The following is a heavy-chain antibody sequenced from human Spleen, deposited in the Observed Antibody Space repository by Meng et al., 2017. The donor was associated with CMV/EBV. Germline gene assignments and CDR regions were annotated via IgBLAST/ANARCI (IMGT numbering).Heavy chain of an antibody. V-gene: IGHV3-23*01. CDR1: GFTFSSYA. Sequence: SGFTFSSYAMSWVRQAPGKGLEWVSAISGSSGSTYYADSVKGRFTISRDNSKNTLYLQMNSLRAEDTAVYYCAKDQNIVATIETDYWGQGTLVTVSS. J-gene: IGHJ4*02. CDR3: AKDQNIVATIETDY. CDR2: ISGSSGST. D-gene: IGHD5-12*01.